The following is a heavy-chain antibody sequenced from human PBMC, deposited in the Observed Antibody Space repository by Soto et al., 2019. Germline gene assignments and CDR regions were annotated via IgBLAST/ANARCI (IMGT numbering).Heavy chain of an antibody. Sequence: PGGSLRLSCAASGFSFSTYTMSWVRRAPGKGLEWVSTISGSGDSPSYADSVQGRFTISRDNPKRALYLQMNNLRAEDTAMYYCAKARCSTSNCYVPDYWGQGT. V-gene: IGHV3-23*01. J-gene: IGHJ4*02. D-gene: IGHD2-2*01. CDR2: ISGSGDSP. CDR3: AKARCSTSNCYVPDY. CDR1: GFSFSTYT.